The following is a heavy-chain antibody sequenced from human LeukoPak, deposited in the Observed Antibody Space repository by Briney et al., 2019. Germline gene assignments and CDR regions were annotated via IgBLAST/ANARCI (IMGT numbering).Heavy chain of an antibody. CDR2: IIPILGIA. D-gene: IGHD5-18*01. J-gene: IGHJ4*02. Sequence: SVKVSCKASGGTFSSYAISWVRQAPGQGLEWMGRIIPILGIANYAQKFQGRVTITADKSTSTAYMELSSLRSEDTAVYYCAIADTAYGHTGYFDYWGQGTLVTVSS. V-gene: IGHV1-69*04. CDR1: GGTFSSYA. CDR3: AIADTAYGHTGYFDY.